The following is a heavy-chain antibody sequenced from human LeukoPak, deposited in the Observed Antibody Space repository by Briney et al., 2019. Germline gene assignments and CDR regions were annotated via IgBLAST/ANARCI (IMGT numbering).Heavy chain of an antibody. D-gene: IGHD5-24*01. CDR1: RFTFSSYW. Sequence: GGSLRLSCAASRFTFSSYWMSWVRQAPGKGLEWVANIKEDGSEKYYVDSVKGRFTISRDNAKNSLYLQMHNLRAEDTAVYYCARVDQVEDGYNPGYFDYWGQGTLVTVSS. V-gene: IGHV3-7*01. CDR3: ARVDQVEDGYNPGYFDY. J-gene: IGHJ4*02. CDR2: IKEDGSEK.